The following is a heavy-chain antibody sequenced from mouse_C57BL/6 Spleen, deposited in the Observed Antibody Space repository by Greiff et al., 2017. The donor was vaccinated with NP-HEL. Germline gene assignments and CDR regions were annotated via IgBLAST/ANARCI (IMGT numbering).Heavy chain of an antibody. V-gene: IGHV1-15*01. CDR1: GYTFTDYE. Sequence: QVQLQQSGAELVRPGASVTLSCKASGYTFTDYEMHWVKQTPVHGLEWIGAIDPETGGTAYNQKFKGKAILTADKSSSTAYMELRSLTSEDSAVYYCTRAFHYYGSSDGYFDVWGTGTTVTVSS. J-gene: IGHJ1*03. CDR3: TRAFHYYGSSDGYFDV. CDR2: IDPETGGT. D-gene: IGHD1-1*01.